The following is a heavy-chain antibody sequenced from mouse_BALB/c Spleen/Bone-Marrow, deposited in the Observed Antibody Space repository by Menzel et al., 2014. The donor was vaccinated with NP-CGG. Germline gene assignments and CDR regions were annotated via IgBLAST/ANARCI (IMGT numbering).Heavy chain of an antibody. D-gene: IGHD3-1*01. CDR2: IDPSDSYT. CDR3: ARRELGPRWFTY. Sequence: VKLVESGAEFVKPGASVKLSCKASGYTFTSYWMHWVKQRPGQGLEWIGEIDPSDSYTNYNQEFKGKATLTVDKSSSTAYMQLSSLTSEDSAVYYCARRELGPRWFTYWGQGTLVTVSA. V-gene: IGHV1-69*02. J-gene: IGHJ3*01. CDR1: GYTFTSYW.